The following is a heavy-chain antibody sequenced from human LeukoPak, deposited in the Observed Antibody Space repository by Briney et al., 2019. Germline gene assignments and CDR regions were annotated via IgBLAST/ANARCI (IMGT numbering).Heavy chain of an antibody. Sequence: GGSLSLSCAASGFTFSDSSMHWVRQASGKGLGWVGHIRNKPNNHATAYPASVKGRFTISRDDSKSTAYLQMSSLKTEDTAVYYCATWLGATINYCGQGTLVTVSS. CDR3: ATWLGATINY. CDR2: IRNKPNNHAT. CDR1: GFTFSDSS. V-gene: IGHV3-73*01. J-gene: IGHJ4*02. D-gene: IGHD3-10*01.